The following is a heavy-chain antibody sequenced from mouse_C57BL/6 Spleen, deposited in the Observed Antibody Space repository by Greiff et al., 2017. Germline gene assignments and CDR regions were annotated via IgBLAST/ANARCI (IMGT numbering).Heavy chain of an antibody. D-gene: IGHD2-4*01. J-gene: IGHJ4*01. CDR2: IYPRSGNT. CDR1: GYAFSSSW. V-gene: IGHV1-81*01. Sequence: VQLQQSGPELVKPGASVKISCKASGYAFSSSWMNWVKQRTGQGLEWIGEIYPRSGNTYYNEKFKGKATLTADKSSSTAYMELRSLTSEDSAVYFCASPDYDWAMDYWGQGTSVTVSS. CDR3: ASPDYDWAMDY.